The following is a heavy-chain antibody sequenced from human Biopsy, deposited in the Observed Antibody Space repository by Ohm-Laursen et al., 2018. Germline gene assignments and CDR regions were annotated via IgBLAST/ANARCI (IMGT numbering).Heavy chain of an antibody. CDR3: ARRGSGGRSFDH. D-gene: IGHD2-15*01. CDR1: GGSISSFY. CDR2: ISDSGST. V-gene: IGHV4-59*08. J-gene: IGHJ4*02. Sequence: SDTLSLTCAVSGGSISSFYWTWIRQPPGKGPEWIGDISDSGSTNYKPSLKSRVIISVDTSKNHFSLNLSSVTAADTAVYYCARRGSGGRSFDHWGQGTLVTVSS.